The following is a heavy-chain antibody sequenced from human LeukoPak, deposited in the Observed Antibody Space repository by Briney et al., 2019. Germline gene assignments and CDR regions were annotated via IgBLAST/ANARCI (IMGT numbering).Heavy chain of an antibody. CDR3: ARDPGYSSPRGDY. D-gene: IGHD5-18*01. CDR2: INPNSGGT. V-gene: IGHV1-2*02. Sequence: ASVKVSCKASGYTFTDYFMHWVRQAPGQGLEWMGWINPNSGGTHYAQKFQGRVTMTRDTSISTAYMELSRLRSDDTAVYYCARDPGYSSPRGDYWGQGTLVTVST. CDR1: GYTFTDYF. J-gene: IGHJ4*02.